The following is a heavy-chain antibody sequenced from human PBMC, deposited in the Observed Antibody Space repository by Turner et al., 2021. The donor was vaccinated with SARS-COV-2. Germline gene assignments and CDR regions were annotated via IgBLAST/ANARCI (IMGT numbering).Heavy chain of an antibody. J-gene: IGHJ3*01. CDR1: DGSLNNFY. CDR3: ALNTTMIEVVTGAFDF. D-gene: IGHD3-22*01. CDR2: IYSSGDT. Sequence: QVQLQEPGPGLVKPSETLSLTCTVADGSLNNFYWSWIRQPPGKGLEWIGHIYSSGDTKYNPSLKSRVTFSIDTSKNQFSLRLTSVSAADTAVYFCALNTTMIEVVTGAFDFWGQGTMVTVS. V-gene: IGHV4-59*01.